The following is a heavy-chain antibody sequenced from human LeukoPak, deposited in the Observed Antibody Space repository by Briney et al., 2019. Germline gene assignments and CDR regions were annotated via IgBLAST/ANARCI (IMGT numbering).Heavy chain of an antibody. V-gene: IGHV3-11*01. CDR2: INIGGTNT. Sequence: GGSLRLSCAASGFTFNDYYMSWIRQAPGKGLEWLSYINIGGTNTHYADSVKGRFTISRDNAKKSLYLEMNNLRAEDTAVYYCATDGARIDTWGQGVLVTVSS. D-gene: IGHD1-14*01. CDR1: GFTFNDYY. J-gene: IGHJ5*02. CDR3: ATDGARIDT.